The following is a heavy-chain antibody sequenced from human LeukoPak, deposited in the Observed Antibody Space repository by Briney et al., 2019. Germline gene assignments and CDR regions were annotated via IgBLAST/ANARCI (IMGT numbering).Heavy chain of an antibody. V-gene: IGHV4-59*01. CDR2: IYDSGST. J-gene: IGHJ6*02. CDR3: ARVGGTNCYYYGMDV. D-gene: IGHD1-1*01. CDR1: GGSISSYY. Sequence: SETLSLTCTVSGGSISSYYWSWIRQPPGKGLEWIGYIYDSGSTNYNPSLKSRVTISVDTSKNQFSLKLSSVTAADTAVYYCARVGGTNCYYYGMDVWGQGTTVTVSS.